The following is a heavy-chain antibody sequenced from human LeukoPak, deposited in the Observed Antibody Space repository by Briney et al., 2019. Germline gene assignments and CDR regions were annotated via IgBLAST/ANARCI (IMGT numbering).Heavy chain of an antibody. CDR3: ARESTEWLVRGGYYFDY. J-gene: IGHJ4*02. CDR2: IYYSGST. CDR1: GVSISSYY. V-gene: IGHV4-59*01. D-gene: IGHD6-19*01. Sequence: SETLSLTCTVSGVSISSYYWSWIRQPPGKGLEWIGYIYYSGSTNYNPSLKSRFTISVDTSKNQFSLKLSSVTAADTAVYYCARESTEWLVRGGYYFDYWGQGTLVTVSS.